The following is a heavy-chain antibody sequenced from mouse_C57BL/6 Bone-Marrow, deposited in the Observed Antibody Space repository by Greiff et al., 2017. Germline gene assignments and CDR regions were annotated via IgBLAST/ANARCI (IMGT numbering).Heavy chain of an antibody. V-gene: IGHV5-2*01. CDR2: INSDGGST. D-gene: IGHD2-1*01. Sequence: EVQRVESGGGLVQPGESLKLSCESNEYEFPSHDMSWVRKTPEKRLELVAAINSDGGSTYYPDTMERRFIISRDNTKKTLYLQLSSLRSEDTALYYCARIRSVTYWYFDVWGTGTTVTVSS. CDR3: ARIRSVTYWYFDV. J-gene: IGHJ1*03. CDR1: EYEFPSHD.